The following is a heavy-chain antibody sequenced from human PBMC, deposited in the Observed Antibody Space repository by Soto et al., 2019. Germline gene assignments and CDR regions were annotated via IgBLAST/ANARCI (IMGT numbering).Heavy chain of an antibody. Sequence: GGSLRLSCAASGFTFSSYARSWVRQAPGKGLEWVSAISGSGGSTYYADSVKGRFTISRDNSKNTLYLQMNSLRAEDTAVYYCAKDGHYDILTGHLDYWGQGTLVTVSS. V-gene: IGHV3-23*01. D-gene: IGHD3-9*01. CDR3: AKDGHYDILTGHLDY. J-gene: IGHJ4*02. CDR1: GFTFSSYA. CDR2: ISGSGGST.